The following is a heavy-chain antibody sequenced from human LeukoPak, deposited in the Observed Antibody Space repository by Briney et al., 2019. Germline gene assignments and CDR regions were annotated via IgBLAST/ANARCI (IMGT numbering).Heavy chain of an antibody. CDR3: ASVTVNENYYYYMDV. CDR1: GYTFTSYD. V-gene: IGHV1-8*03. J-gene: IGHJ6*03. Sequence: ASVKVSCKASGYTFTSYDINWVRQAPGQGLEWMGWMNPNSGNTGYAQKFQGRVTITRNTSISTACMELSSLRSEDTAGYYCASVTVNENYYYYMDVWGKGTTVTVSS. D-gene: IGHD4-11*01. CDR2: MNPNSGNT.